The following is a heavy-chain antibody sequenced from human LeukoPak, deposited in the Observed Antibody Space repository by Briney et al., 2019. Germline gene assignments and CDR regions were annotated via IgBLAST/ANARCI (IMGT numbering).Heavy chain of an antibody. V-gene: IGHV3-74*01. CDR3: ARRGTGHGMDV. CDR2: INNDGSSA. D-gene: IGHD1-1*01. J-gene: IGHJ6*02. CDR1: GFTFNNYW. Sequence: PGGSLRLSCAASGFTFNNYWIHWVRQVPGKGLVWVSRINNDGSSASYVDSVKGRFTISRDNAKNTLFLQMNSLRAGDTAVYYCARRGTGHGMDVWGQGTTVIVSS.